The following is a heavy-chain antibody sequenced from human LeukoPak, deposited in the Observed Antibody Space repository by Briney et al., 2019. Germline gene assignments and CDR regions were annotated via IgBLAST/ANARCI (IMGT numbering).Heavy chain of an antibody. Sequence: GASVKVSCKASGYTFTSYGISWVRQAPGQGLEWMGWISAYNGNTNYAQKFQGRVTMTRDTSISTAYMELSRLRSDDTAVYYCASGGISSFGGSLDYWGQGTLVTVSS. CDR2: ISAYNGNT. CDR1: GYTFTSYG. J-gene: IGHJ4*02. D-gene: IGHD6-13*01. CDR3: ASGGISSFGGSLDY. V-gene: IGHV1-18*01.